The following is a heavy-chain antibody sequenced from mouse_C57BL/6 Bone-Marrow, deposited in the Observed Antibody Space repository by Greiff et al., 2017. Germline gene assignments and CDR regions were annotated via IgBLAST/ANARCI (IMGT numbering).Heavy chain of an antibody. CDR1: GYAFSSSW. CDR3: TKSRVYYYGSSCVHWYFDV. D-gene: IGHD1-1*01. CDR2: IYPGDGDT. J-gene: IGHJ1*03. V-gene: IGHV1-82*01. Sequence: QVQLQQSGPELVKPGASVKISCKASGYAFSSSWMNWVKQRPGKGLEWIGRIYPGDGDTNYNGKFKGKATLTADKSSSPAYLQLSSLTSEDSAVLSCTKSRVYYYGSSCVHWYFDVWGTGTTVTVSS.